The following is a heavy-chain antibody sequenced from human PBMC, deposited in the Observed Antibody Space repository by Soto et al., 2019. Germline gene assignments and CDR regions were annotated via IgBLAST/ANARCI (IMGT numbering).Heavy chain of an antibody. CDR1: GGSISGGGYY. CDR3: AREIIPLTTDWYVDL. Sequence: QVQLQESGPGLVKPSETLSLTCTVSGGSISGGGYYWSWIRQPPGKGLEWIGYTYDSGSNYYNPSLKSRISISVDTSQHQFSLRLTSVTAADTAVYYCAREIIPLTTDWYVDLWGRGTLVTVSS. CDR2: TYDSGSN. D-gene: IGHD4-17*01. V-gene: IGHV4-30-4*01. J-gene: IGHJ2*01.